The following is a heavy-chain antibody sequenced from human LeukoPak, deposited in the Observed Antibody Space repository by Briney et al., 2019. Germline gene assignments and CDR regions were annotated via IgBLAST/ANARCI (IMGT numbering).Heavy chain of an antibody. CDR1: GGSISSYY. J-gene: IGHJ4*02. V-gene: IGHV4-59*01. CDR2: IYYTGST. D-gene: IGHD5-18*01. CDR3: ARAGYNYAHGYYFDY. Sequence: SETLSLTCTVSGGSISSYYWSWIRQPPGKGLEWIGFIYYTGSTNYNPSLKSRVTISVDTSKNQFSLKLNSVTAADTAVYYCARAGYNYAHGYYFDYWGQGTLVTVSS.